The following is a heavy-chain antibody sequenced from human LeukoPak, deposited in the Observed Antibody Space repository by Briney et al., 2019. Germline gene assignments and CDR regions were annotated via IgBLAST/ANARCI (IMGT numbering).Heavy chain of an antibody. V-gene: IGHV3-7*05. CDR1: RFAFSTYW. CDR2: IREDGSEK. Sequence: GGSLRLSCAPSRFAFSTYWKSWARHSPGKGLEWVANIREDGSEKYYVEAVKGRFTIDRDNAKNTLYLQMNRLRTEDTAVYYCARDSPGSSRFYHYYGLDVWGQGTTVTVSS. J-gene: IGHJ6*02. D-gene: IGHD6-6*01. CDR3: ARDSPGSSRFYHYYGLDV.